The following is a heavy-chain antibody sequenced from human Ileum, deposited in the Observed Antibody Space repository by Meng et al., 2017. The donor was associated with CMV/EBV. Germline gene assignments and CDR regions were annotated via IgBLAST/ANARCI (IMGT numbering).Heavy chain of an antibody. J-gene: IGHJ4*02. V-gene: IGHV3-15*07. Sequence: VQLVESGGGLVKPGGSLRLSCAVSGFDFSMSSMNWIRQASGKGLEWVGRIKSKTDGGTTDYAAPVKGRFTISRDDSKNTLYLQMNSLKTEDTAVYYCTFGDWNYWGQGTLVTVSS. CDR1: GFDFSMSS. CDR2: IKSKTDGGTT. D-gene: IGHD2-21*01. CDR3: TFGDWNY.